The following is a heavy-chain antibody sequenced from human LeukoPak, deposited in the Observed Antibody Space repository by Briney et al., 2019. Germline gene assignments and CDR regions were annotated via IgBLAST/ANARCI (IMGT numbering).Heavy chain of an antibody. V-gene: IGHV3-66*01. D-gene: IGHD3-22*01. CDR3: ARCRYDSSGYCDY. Sequence: PGGSLRLSCAASGFTVSTNYMSWVRQAPGKGLEWVSVIYSGGSIYYADSVKGRFTISRDNSKNTLYLQMNSLRAEDTAVYYCARCRYDSSGYCDYWGQGTLVTVSS. CDR1: GFTVSTNY. CDR2: IYSGGSI. J-gene: IGHJ4*02.